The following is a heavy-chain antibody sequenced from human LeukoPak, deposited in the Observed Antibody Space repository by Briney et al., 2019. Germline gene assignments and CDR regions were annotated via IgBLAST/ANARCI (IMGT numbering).Heavy chain of an antibody. J-gene: IGHJ4*02. D-gene: IGHD3-22*01. CDR2: IRYDGSNK. Sequence: PGGSLRLSCAASGFTFSSYGMHWVRQAPGKGLEWVAFIRYDGSNKYYADSVKGRFTISRDNSKNTLYLQMNSLRAEDTAVYYCARPDSSGYYSPFDYWGQGTLVTVSS. V-gene: IGHV3-30*02. CDR1: GFTFSSYG. CDR3: ARPDSSGYYSPFDY.